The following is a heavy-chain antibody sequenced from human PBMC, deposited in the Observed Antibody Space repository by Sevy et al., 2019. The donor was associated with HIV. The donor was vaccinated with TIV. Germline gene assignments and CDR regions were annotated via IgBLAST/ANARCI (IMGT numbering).Heavy chain of an antibody. Sequence: GGSLRLSCAASGFTFGNHAIHWVRQAPGKGLEWVAIISFDGRNEHYAGSVKGRFTISRDNSKKTVYLQMTNLRSEDAAVYYCARDHCTDGVCFRSGYFDYSGQGTLVTVSS. D-gene: IGHD2-8*01. CDR1: GFTFGNHA. J-gene: IGHJ4*01. V-gene: IGHV3-30*04. CDR2: ISFDGRNE. CDR3: ARDHCTDGVCFRSGYFDY.